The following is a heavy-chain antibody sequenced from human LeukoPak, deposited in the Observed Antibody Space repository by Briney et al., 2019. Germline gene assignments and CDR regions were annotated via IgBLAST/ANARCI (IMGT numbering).Heavy chain of an antibody. CDR3: AREELDCSSTSCYRGQYFYYYMGV. CDR2: VYNTGFT. Sequence: SETLSLTCTVSGDSISSDSYYWSWVRQPAGRGLEWIGRVYNTGFTNYNPSLESRVTISVDKSQNQFSLKLRSVTAADTAVYFCAREELDCSSTSCYRGQYFYYYMGVWGKGTTVTISS. D-gene: IGHD2-2*02. CDR1: GDSISSDSYY. J-gene: IGHJ6*03. V-gene: IGHV4-61*02.